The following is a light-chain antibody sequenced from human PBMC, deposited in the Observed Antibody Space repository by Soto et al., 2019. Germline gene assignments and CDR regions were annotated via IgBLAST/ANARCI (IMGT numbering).Light chain of an antibody. Sequence: QSALTQPPSASGSPGQSVSISCTGTSSDIGAYNFVSWYQQHPGKAPKVMIYEVTKRPSGVPDRFSGSKAGNTASLTVFGLQAEDEADYYCSSFAGPVWVFGGGTQLTVL. CDR1: SSDIGAYNF. V-gene: IGLV2-8*01. CDR3: SSFAGPVWV. CDR2: EVT. J-gene: IGLJ3*02.